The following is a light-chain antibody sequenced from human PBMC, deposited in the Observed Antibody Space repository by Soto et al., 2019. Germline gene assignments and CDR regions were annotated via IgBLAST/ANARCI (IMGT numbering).Light chain of an antibody. CDR1: SSDVGDYNY. V-gene: IGLV2-14*01. J-gene: IGLJ1*01. Sequence: QSVLTQPASVSGSPGQSITISCTGTSSDVGDYNYVSWYQHHPGKAPKFMIYEVSNRPSGVSNRFSGSKSGNTASLTISGLQAEDEADYYCSSYTINRTYVFGTGTKV. CDR3: SSYTINRTYV. CDR2: EVS.